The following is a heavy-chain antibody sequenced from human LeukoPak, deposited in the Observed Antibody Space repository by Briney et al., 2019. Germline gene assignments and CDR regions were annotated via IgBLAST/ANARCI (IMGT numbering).Heavy chain of an antibody. CDR3: ARQPIEEQPPDY. CDR2: IYYSGST. J-gene: IGHJ4*02. V-gene: IGHV4-39*01. D-gene: IGHD6-13*01. Sequence: SETLSLTCTVSGGSISSSSYYWGWIRQPPGKGLEWIGSIYYSGSTYYNPSLKSRVTISVGTSKNQFSLKLSSVTAADTAVYYCARQPIEEQPPDYWGQGTLVTVSS. CDR1: GGSISSSSYY.